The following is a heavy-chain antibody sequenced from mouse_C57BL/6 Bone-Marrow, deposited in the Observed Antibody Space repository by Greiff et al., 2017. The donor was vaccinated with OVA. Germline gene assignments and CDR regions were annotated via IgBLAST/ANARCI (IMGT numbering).Heavy chain of an antibody. CDR3: ARDYYSNYPAWFAY. Sequence: QVQLQQSGAELVRPGASVKLSCKASGYTFTDSYINWVKQRPGQGLEWIARIYPGSGNTYYNEKFKGKATLTAEKSSSTAYMQLSSLTSEDSAVYFCARDYYSNYPAWFAYWGQGTLVTVSA. CDR1: GYTFTDSY. D-gene: IGHD2-5*01. V-gene: IGHV1-76*01. J-gene: IGHJ3*01. CDR2: IYPGSGNT.